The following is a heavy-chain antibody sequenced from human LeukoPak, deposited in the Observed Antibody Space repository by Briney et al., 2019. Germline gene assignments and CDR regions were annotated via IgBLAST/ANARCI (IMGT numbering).Heavy chain of an antibody. CDR3: ARGGYSYGYYYYYYMDV. D-gene: IGHD5-18*01. CDR1: GGSISSSSYY. J-gene: IGHJ6*03. CDR2: IHYSGST. Sequence: SETLSLTCTVSGGSISSSSYYWGWIRQPPGKGLEWIGSIHYSGSTNYNPSLKSRVTMSVDTSKNQFSLKLSSVTAADTAVYYCARGGYSYGYYYYYYMDVWGKGTTVTISS. V-gene: IGHV4-39*07.